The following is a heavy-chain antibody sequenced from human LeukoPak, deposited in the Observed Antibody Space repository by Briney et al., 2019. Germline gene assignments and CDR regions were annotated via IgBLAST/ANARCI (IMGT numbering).Heavy chain of an antibody. D-gene: IGHD6-13*01. CDR2: ISGSGGST. J-gene: IGHJ4*02. CDR1: GFTFSTYA. CDR3: AKALEQETVIALDS. V-gene: IGHV3-23*01. Sequence: GGSLELSCAASGFTFSTYAMSWVRRAPGKGLEWVSAISGSGGSTYYADSVKGRFTISRDNSKNTLYLQMNSLRAEDTSIYFCAKALEQETVIALDSWGQGTLVTVSS.